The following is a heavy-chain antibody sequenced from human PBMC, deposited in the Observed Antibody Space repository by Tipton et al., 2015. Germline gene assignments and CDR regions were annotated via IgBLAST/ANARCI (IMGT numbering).Heavy chain of an antibody. J-gene: IGHJ3*02. CDR2: IYHSGTT. CDR3: ARGGVAVAGAFDI. D-gene: IGHD6-19*01. V-gene: IGHV4-4*02. Sequence: TLSLTCAVSGDSIRSNNWWSWVRQPPGKGLEWIGEIYHSGTTNYNPSLKSRVTMSLDSSKKQFSLRLTSVAAADTALYYCARGGVAVAGAFDIWGQGTMVTVS. CDR1: GDSIRSNNW.